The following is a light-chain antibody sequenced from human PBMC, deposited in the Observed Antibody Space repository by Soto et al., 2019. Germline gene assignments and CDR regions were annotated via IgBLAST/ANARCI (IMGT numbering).Light chain of an antibody. CDR1: QGVASNY. CDR2: TAS. CDR3: QQYNNWPPVT. J-gene: IGKJ1*01. Sequence: EIVLTQSPGTLSLSPGERATLSCRASQGVASNYLAWYQQKPGRAPRLLIYTASSRATGVPDRFSGSGSGTDFTLTISRLEPEDFAVYYCQQYNNWPPVTFGQGTKVDIK. V-gene: IGKV3-20*01.